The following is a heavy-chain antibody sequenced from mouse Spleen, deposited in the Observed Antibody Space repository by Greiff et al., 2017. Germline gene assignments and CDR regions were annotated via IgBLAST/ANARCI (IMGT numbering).Heavy chain of an antibody. D-gene: IGHD1-1*01. CDR2: ISYDGSN. CDR3: SYYYGSSPFAY. V-gene: IGHV3-6*01. Sequence: EVKLEESGPGLVKPSQSLSLTCSVTGYSITSGYYWNXIRQFPGNKLEWMGYISYDGSNNYNPSLKNRISITRDTSKNQFFLKLNSVTTEDTATYYCSYYYGSSPFAYWGQGTLVTVSA. J-gene: IGHJ3*01. CDR1: GYSITSGYY.